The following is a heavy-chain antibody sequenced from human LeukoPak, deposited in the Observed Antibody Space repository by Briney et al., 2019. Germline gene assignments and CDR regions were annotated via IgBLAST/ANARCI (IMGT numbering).Heavy chain of an antibody. CDR3: GRPEGSHFLDL. CDR1: GYSFTSYW. D-gene: IGHD1-26*01. V-gene: IGHV5-51*01. J-gene: IGHJ5*02. Sequence: GESLKISCKGSGYSFTSYWIGWVRQMPGKGLEWMGIIYPGDSDTRYSPSFQGQVTISADKSISTAYLQWSSLKASDPAMSSCGRPEGSHFLDLWGQGTLVTVSS. CDR2: IYPGDSDT.